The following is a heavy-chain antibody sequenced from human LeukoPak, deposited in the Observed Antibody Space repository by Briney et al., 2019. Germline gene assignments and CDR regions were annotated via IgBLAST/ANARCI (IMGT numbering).Heavy chain of an antibody. V-gene: IGHV4-34*01. CDR1: GGSFSGYY. Sequence: TSETLSLTCAVYGGSFSGYYWSWIRQPPGKGLEWIGEINHSGSTNYNPSLKSRVTISVDTSKNQFSLKLSSVTAADTAVYYCAREIQDYYGSGSYHFDYWGQGTLVTVSS. J-gene: IGHJ4*02. CDR2: INHSGST. CDR3: AREIQDYYGSGSYHFDY. D-gene: IGHD3-10*01.